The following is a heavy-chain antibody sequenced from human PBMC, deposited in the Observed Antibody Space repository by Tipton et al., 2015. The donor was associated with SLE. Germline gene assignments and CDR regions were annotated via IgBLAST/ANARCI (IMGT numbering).Heavy chain of an antibody. Sequence: TLSLTCTVSGASLTGDYWGWIRQPPGKGLEWIGSIYHSGSTYYNPSLKSRVTISVDTSKNQFSLKLSSVTAADTAVYYCARSGHIVVVVLGYFDVWGRGTLVTVSS. CDR2: IYHSGST. J-gene: IGHJ2*01. D-gene: IGHD2-21*01. CDR3: ARSGHIVVVVLGYFDV. CDR1: GASLTGDY. V-gene: IGHV4-38-2*02.